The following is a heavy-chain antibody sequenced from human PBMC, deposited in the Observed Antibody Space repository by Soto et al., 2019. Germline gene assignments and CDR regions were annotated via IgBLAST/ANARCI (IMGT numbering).Heavy chain of an antibody. CDR3: ARDYSNYIPYYYYGMDV. CDR2: IYYSGST. D-gene: IGHD4-4*01. V-gene: IGHV4-30-4*01. J-gene: IGHJ6*02. CDR1: GGSISSGDYY. Sequence: QVQLQESGPGLVKPSQTLSLTCTVSGGSISSGDYYWSWIRQPPGKGLEWIGYIYYSGSTYYNPALKSRVTISVDTSKNQFSLKLSSVTAADTAVYYCARDYSNYIPYYYYGMDVWGQGTTVTVSS.